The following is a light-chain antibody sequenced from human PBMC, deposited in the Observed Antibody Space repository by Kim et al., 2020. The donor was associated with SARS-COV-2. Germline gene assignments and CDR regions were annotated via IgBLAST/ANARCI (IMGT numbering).Light chain of an antibody. J-gene: IGKJ4*01. V-gene: IGKV3-11*01. CDR3: QHSSNWPLT. CDR2: EAS. CDR1: QSVSTH. Sequence: LSPGERATLSCRASQSVSTHLIWYQQKPGQAPRLLIYEASSRATGIPARFSGSGSGTDFTLTISNLDPEDFAVYYCQHSSNWPLTFGVGTKVDIK.